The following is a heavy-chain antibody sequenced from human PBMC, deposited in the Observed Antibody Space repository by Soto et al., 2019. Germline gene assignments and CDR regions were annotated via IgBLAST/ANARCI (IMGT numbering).Heavy chain of an antibody. V-gene: IGHV3-33*01. CDR2: FWYDGSNK. CDR1: GFTFRTYG. J-gene: IGHJ3*02. D-gene: IGHD3-16*01. CDR3: ARDGTFGAKGGSLDI. Sequence: GGSLRLSCAASGFTFRTYGMHWVRQAPGKGLEWVAIFWYDGSNKYYAESVKGRFTISRDNSKNTLYLQMNSLRAEDTAVYYCARDGTFGAKGGSLDIWGQGTMVTVSS.